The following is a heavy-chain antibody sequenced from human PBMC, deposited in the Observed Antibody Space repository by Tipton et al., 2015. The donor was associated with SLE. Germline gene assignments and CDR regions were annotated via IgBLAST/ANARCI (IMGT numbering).Heavy chain of an antibody. Sequence: TLSLTCTVSGGSISSYFWSWIRQPPGKGLEWIGYIFPSGNTNYIPSLKSRITMSVDTSKNHLSLKLTSVTGADTAVYYCARDYRTYGYFDSWGQGTRVTVSS. D-gene: IGHD3-16*02. V-gene: IGHV4-59*01. J-gene: IGHJ4*02. CDR2: IFPSGNT. CDR3: ARDYRTYGYFDS. CDR1: GGSISSYF.